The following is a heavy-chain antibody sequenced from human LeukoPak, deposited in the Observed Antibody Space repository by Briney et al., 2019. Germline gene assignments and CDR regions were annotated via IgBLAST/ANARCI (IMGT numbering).Heavy chain of an antibody. CDR1: GYTLTELS. CDR3: STALYGSGSYRLTPGYSYYGMDV. D-gene: IGHD3-10*01. Sequence: GASVKVSCKVSGYTLTELSMHWVRQAPAKGLEWMGGFDPEHGETIYAQKFQGRVTMTEDTSTDTAYMEQSSPRSEDTSVYYCSTALYGSGSYRLTPGYSYYGMDVWGQGTTVTVSS. V-gene: IGHV1-24*01. J-gene: IGHJ6*02. CDR2: FDPEHGET.